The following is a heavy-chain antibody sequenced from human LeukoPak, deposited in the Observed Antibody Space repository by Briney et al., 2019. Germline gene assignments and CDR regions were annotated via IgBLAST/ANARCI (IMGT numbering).Heavy chain of an antibody. D-gene: IGHD6-6*01. J-gene: IGHJ4*02. V-gene: IGHV4-59*08. CDR2: IYYMGNT. Sequence: SETLSLTCTVSGGSISSYYWSWIRQPPGKGLEWIGYIYYMGNTKYNPSLKSRVTISLDTTKRQFSLKLNSVTAADTAVYYCARSYSSSSHYYLDYWGPGTLVTVSS. CDR1: GGSISSYY. CDR3: ARSYSSSSHYYLDY.